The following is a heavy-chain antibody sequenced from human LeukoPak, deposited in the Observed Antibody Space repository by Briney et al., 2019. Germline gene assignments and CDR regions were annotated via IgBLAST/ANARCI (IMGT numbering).Heavy chain of an antibody. CDR2: IKRDGSVT. CDR3: ASAKFDY. J-gene: IGHJ4*02. V-gene: IGHV3-7*01. CDR1: GFTFSDYY. Sequence: GGSLRLSCAASGFTFSDYYMTWVRQAPGKGLEWVANIKRDGSVTNYVDSVKDRFTISRDNAKNSLYLQMNSLRAEDTAVYYCASAKFDYWGQGTLVTVSS.